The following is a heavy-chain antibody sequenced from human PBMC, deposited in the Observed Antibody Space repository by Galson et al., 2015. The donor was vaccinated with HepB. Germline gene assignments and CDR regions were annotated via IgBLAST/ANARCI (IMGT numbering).Heavy chain of an antibody. V-gene: IGHV3-30*02. CDR3: AKDASFLDGSGSYSDY. Sequence: SLRLSCAASGFTFSSYGMHWVRQAPGKGLEWVAFIRYDGSNKYYADSVKGRFTISRDNSKNTLYLQMNSLRAEDTAVYYCAKDASFLDGSGSYSDYWGQGTLVTVSS. CDR1: GFTFSSYG. D-gene: IGHD3-10*01. CDR2: IRYDGSNK. J-gene: IGHJ4*02.